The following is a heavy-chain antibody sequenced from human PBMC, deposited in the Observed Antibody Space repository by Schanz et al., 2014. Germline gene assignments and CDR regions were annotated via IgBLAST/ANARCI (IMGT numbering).Heavy chain of an antibody. Sequence: GQLAESGGGLVQPGGSLRLSCAASGFTFSSYSMNWVRQAPGKGLEWVALISNDGSIKYYADSVEGRFTISRDNAKNSLYLQMNSLRAEDTAVYYCAREQIMAAAGLVDYWGHGTLVTVSS. J-gene: IGHJ4*01. CDR2: ISNDGSIK. CDR3: AREQIMAAAGLVDY. V-gene: IGHV3-30*03. CDR1: GFTFSSYS. D-gene: IGHD6-13*01.